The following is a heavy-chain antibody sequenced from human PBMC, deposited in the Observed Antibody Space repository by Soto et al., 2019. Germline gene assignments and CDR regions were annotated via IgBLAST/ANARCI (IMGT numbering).Heavy chain of an antibody. CDR2: IDRDGSTT. J-gene: IGHJ4*02. CDR1: GFRFSSFW. D-gene: IGHD3-16*01. V-gene: IGHV3-74*01. Sequence: EVQLVESGGGLVQPGGSLRLSCVVSGFRFSSFWMHWVRQTPGKGLVWVARIDRDGSTTGYADSVKGRFTVSRDNVKKTLYLQMNSLRAEDTAMYYCTRQTPTGEEDYWGQGTRVIVSS. CDR3: TRQTPTGEEDY.